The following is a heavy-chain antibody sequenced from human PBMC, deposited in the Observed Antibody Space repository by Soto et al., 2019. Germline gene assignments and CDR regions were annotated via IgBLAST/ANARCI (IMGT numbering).Heavy chain of an antibody. CDR1: GGSFSGYY. V-gene: IGHV4-34*01. CDR3: ARGGDYGSYDGMDV. CDR2: INHSGST. J-gene: IGHJ6*02. Sequence: QVQLQQWGAGLLKPSETLSLTCAVYGGSFSGYYWSWIRQPPGKGLEWIGEINHSGSTNYNPSLKSRVTISVDTSKNQFSLKLSSVTAADTAVYYCARGGDYGSYDGMDVWGQGTTVTVSS. D-gene: IGHD4-17*01.